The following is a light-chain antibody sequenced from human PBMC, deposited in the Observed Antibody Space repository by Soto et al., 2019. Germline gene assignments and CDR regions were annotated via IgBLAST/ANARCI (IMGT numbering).Light chain of an antibody. Sequence: DIHVTQSPSTLSASVAERVTINCRASQNVGTWLAWYQQKPGKAPKLLIYDAFSLESGVPSRFSGSGSGTEFTLTISSLQPDDFATYYCQQYNSYSTFGQGTRLEIK. J-gene: IGKJ5*01. CDR1: QNVGTW. CDR2: DAF. CDR3: QQYNSYST. V-gene: IGKV1-5*01.